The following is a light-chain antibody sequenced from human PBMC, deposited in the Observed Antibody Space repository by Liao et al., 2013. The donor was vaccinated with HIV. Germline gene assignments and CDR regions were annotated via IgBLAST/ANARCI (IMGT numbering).Light chain of an antibody. J-gene: IGLJ1*01. CDR2: KDS. Sequence: SFVLTQPPSVSVAPGKTAGITCGEYNIGSKSVHWYQQKPGQAPVVVICKDSERPSGIPERISGSSSGTTVTLTISGVQAEDEADYYCPSADSSGTYVFGTGTKVTVL. CDR3: PSADSSGTYV. CDR1: NIGSKS. V-gene: IGLV3-25*03.